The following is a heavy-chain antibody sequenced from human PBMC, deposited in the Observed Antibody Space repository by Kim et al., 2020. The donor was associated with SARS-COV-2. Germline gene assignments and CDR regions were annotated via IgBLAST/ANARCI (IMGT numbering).Heavy chain of an antibody. D-gene: IGHD5-18*01. V-gene: IGHV3-7*01. CDR3: ARDNGYNYCIY. CDR2: R. J-gene: IGHJ4*02. Sequence: RYDADSVKGRFTISRDNAKNSLYLEMNSLRAEDTAVYYCARDNGYNYCIYWGQGNLVTVSS.